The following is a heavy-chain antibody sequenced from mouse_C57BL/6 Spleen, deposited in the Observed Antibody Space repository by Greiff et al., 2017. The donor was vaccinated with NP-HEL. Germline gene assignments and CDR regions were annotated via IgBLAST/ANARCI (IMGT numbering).Heavy chain of an antibody. D-gene: IGHD2-1*01. CDR3: APLYYGKGGGFAY. Sequence: EVQLQQSGPELVKPGASVKISCKASGYTFTDYYMNWVKQSHGKSLEWIGDINPNNGGTSYNQEFKGKATLTVDKSSSTAYMELRSRTSEDSAVYYCAPLYYGKGGGFAYWGQGTLVTVSA. CDR2: INPNNGGT. CDR1: GYTFTDYY. J-gene: IGHJ3*01. V-gene: IGHV1-26*01.